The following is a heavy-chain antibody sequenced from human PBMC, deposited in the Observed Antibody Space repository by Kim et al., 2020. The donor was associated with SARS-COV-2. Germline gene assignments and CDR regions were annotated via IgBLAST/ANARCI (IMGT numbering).Heavy chain of an antibody. CDR2: ISTNGDRT. Sequence: GGSLRLSCAASGFSFSGEIMHWVRQAPGKGLEYVSGISTNGDRTYYVDSVKGRFSISRDNSKNTLYLQMSSLRTDDTGVYYCVKQMDYWGQGTQVTVSS. V-gene: IGHV3-64D*06. CDR1: GFSFSGEI. CDR3: VKQMDY. J-gene: IGHJ4*02.